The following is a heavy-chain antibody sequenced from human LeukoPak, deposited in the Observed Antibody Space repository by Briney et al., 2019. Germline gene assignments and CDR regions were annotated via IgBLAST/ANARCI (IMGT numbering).Heavy chain of an antibody. V-gene: IGHV3-23*01. J-gene: IGHJ4*02. CDR1: GFTFSNYA. Sequence: GGSLRLSCAASGFTFSNYAMTWVRQAPGKGLEWVSGISGSGGSTYYADSVKGRFTISRDNSKTTLYLQMNSLRAEDTAVYYCATTKGITTMTSIDYWGQGILVTVSS. D-gene: IGHD3-22*01. CDR2: ISGSGGST. CDR3: ATTKGITTMTSIDY.